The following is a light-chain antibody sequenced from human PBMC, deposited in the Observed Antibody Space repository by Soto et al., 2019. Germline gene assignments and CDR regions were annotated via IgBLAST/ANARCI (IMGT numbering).Light chain of an antibody. V-gene: IGLV2-14*01. J-gene: IGLJ2*01. Sequence: QSVLTQPASVSGSPGQSITISCTGTSSDIGGYKYVSWYQQYPGQAPKVMIYEVSKRPPWISNRFSGSKSGNTASLTISGLQAEDEADYYCSSYTSSSTLVFGGGTKLTVL. CDR1: SSDIGGYKY. CDR3: SSYTSSSTLV. CDR2: EVS.